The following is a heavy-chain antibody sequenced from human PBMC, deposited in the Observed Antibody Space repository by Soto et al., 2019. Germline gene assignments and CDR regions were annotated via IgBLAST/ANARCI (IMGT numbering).Heavy chain of an antibody. J-gene: IGHJ6*02. CDR3: GKGRGDGYGAGAGGLDV. D-gene: IGHD2-21*01. CDR1: GFRFEDYA. V-gene: IGHV3-9*01. CDR2: ITWDSDPI. Sequence: EVQLVESGGGLVQPGRSLRLSCVASGFRFEDYALEWVRQAPGKGLEWVSGITWDSDPIGYAESVKGRFTVSRDNAKNSLFLQMNKLRAEDTALYYCGKGRGDGYGAGAGGLDVWGQGTTVTVSS.